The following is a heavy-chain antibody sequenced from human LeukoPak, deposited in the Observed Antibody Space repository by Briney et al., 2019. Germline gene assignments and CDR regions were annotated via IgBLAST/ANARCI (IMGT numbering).Heavy chain of an antibody. CDR3: ARLLGRTFYYMDV. J-gene: IGHJ6*03. D-gene: IGHD2-2*01. CDR2: IYHSGST. V-gene: IGHV4-38-2*01. CDR1: GYSISSGYY. Sequence: SETLSLTCAVSGYSISSGYYWGWIRQPPGKGLEWIGSIYHSGSTYYNPSLKSRVTISVDTSKNQLSLKLSSVTAADTAVYYCARLLGRTFYYMDVWGKGTTVTVSS.